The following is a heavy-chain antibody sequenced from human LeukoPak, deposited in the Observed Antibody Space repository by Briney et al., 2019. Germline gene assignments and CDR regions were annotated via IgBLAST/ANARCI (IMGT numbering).Heavy chain of an antibody. D-gene: IGHD3-10*01. V-gene: IGHV3-11*01. Sequence: PGGSLRLSCAASGLTFSDYYMSWLRQAPGKGLEWVSYISSSSSIIYYADSVKGRFTISRDNAKNSLYLQMNSLRDEDTAVYYCARDWEVRGHYYGMDVWGQGTTVTVSS. J-gene: IGHJ6*02. CDR3: ARDWEVRGHYYGMDV. CDR1: GLTFSDYY. CDR2: ISSSSSII.